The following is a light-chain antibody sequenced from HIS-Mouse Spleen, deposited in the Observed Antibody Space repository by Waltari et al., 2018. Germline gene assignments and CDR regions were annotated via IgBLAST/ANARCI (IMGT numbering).Light chain of an antibody. V-gene: IGKV3-11*01. CDR3: QQRSNWLT. CDR1: QSVSIY. CDR2: DAS. J-gene: IGKJ4*01. Sequence: EIVFTQSPATLSLSPGERATLSCRASQSVSIYLAWYQQKPGQAPRLLIYDASNRATGIPARFSGSGSGTDFTLTISSLEPEDFAVYYCQQRSNWLTFGGGTKVEIK.